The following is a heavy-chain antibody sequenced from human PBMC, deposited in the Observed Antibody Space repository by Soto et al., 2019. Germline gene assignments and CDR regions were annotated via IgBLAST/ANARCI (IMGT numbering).Heavy chain of an antibody. CDR3: ARGLLYCSGGSCQPDRSYYYGMDV. CDR1: GGTFSSYA. CDR2: IIPIFGTA. D-gene: IGHD2-15*01. Sequence: GASVKVSCKASGGTFSSYAISWVRQAPGQGLEWMGGIIPIFGTANYAQKFQGGVTIIADESTSTAYMELSSLRSEDTAMYYCARGLLYCSGGSCQPDRSYYYGMDVWGQGTTVTVSS. J-gene: IGHJ6*02. V-gene: IGHV1-69*13.